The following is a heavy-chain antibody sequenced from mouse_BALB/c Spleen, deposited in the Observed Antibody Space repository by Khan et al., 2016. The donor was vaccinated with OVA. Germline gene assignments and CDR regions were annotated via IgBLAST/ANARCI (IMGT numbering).Heavy chain of an antibody. V-gene: IGHV1S136*01. CDR3: ARNYRYDVYFDS. CDR2: IYPFNDGT. CDR1: GYTFTSSV. Sequence: VQLQQSRPELVKPGASVKMSCTASGYTFTSSVIHWVRQKSGQGLDWIGYIYPFNDGTKYNEKFEGKATLTSDKSSSTAYMELSSLTSEDSAVYYCARNYRYDVYFDSWGQGTTLTVSS. J-gene: IGHJ2*01. D-gene: IGHD2-14*01.